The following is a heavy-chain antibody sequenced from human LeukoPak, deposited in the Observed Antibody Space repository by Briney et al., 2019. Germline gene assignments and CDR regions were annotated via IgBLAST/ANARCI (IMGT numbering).Heavy chain of an antibody. J-gene: IGHJ6*03. CDR3: ARLVYDYCYYMDV. V-gene: IGHV4-38-2*01. Sequence: SETLSLTCAVSGYSISSGYYWGWIRQPPGKGLEWIGSIYHSGSTYYNPSLKSRVTISVDTSKNQFSLKLSSVTAADTAVYYCARLVYDYCYYMDVWGKGTTVTVSS. CDR1: GYSISSGYY. CDR2: IYHSGST.